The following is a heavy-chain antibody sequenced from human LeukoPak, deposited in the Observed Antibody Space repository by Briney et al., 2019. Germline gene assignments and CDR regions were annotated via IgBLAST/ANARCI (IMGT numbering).Heavy chain of an antibody. CDR3: AKVAGSRYFDI. D-gene: IGHD6-19*01. CDR2: FYTSGST. CDR1: GGSVSTYY. V-gene: IGHV4-4*07. Sequence: SETLSLTCTVSGGSVSTYYWSWIRQPAGKGLEWIGRFYTSGSTSYSPSLKSRVSMSVDTSKNHFSLNLTSVTAADTAVYYCAKVAGSRYFDIWGRGTLVTVSS. J-gene: IGHJ2*01.